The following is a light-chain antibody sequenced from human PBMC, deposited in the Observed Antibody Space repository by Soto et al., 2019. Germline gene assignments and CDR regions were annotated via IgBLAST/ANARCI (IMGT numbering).Light chain of an antibody. CDR1: QSISSW. V-gene: IGKV1-5*03. J-gene: IGKJ4*01. Sequence: DIQMTQSPSTLSASVGDRVTITCRSSQSISSWLAWYQQKPGKAPKLLIQKASSLESGVPSRFSGSGSGTEFTLTISSLQPDDFATYYCQQYNIFSLTFGGGTKVEIK. CDR3: QQYNIFSLT. CDR2: KAS.